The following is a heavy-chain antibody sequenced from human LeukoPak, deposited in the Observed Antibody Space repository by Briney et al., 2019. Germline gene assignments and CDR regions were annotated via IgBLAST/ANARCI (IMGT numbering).Heavy chain of an antibody. V-gene: IGHV4-38-2*02. CDR2: IYHSGST. CDR1: GYSISSGYY. Sequence: SETLSLTCTVSGYSISSGYYWGWIRQPPGKGLEWIGSIYHSGSTYYNPSLKSRVTISVDTSKNQFSLKLSSVTAADTAVYYCARVAWYSSSPGFGYWGQGTLVTVSS. J-gene: IGHJ4*02. CDR3: ARVAWYSSSPGFGY. D-gene: IGHD6-6*01.